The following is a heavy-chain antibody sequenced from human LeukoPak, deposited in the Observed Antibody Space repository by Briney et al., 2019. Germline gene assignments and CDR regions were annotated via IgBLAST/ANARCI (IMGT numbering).Heavy chain of an antibody. CDR1: GYTFTGYY. CDR3: ARSVVVIPAATLDRYYFDY. J-gene: IGHJ4*02. D-gene: IGHD2-2*01. CDR2: INPNSGGT. Sequence: ASVKVSCTASGYTFTGYYLHWVRQAPGQGLEWMGWINPNSGGTNAAQKFQGRLTMTRDTSISTAYMELRRLRSDDTAVYYCARSVVVIPAATLDRYYFDYWGQGTLVTVSS. V-gene: IGHV1-2*02.